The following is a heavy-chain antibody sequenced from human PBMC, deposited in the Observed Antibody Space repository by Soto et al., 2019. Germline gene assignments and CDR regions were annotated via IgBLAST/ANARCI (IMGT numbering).Heavy chain of an antibody. CDR2: ITWNGDNV. V-gene: IGHV3-9*01. Sequence: GGSLRLSCAASGLNFDDYAMHWVRQVPGKGLEWVSGITWNGDNVAYADSVKGRFTISRDNAKSTLYLQMNSLRVEDTALYYCVKDGKWAFLQGDPFDHWGQGTLVTVYS. J-gene: IGHJ4*02. CDR1: GLNFDDYA. D-gene: IGHD1-26*01. CDR3: VKDGKWAFLQGDPFDH.